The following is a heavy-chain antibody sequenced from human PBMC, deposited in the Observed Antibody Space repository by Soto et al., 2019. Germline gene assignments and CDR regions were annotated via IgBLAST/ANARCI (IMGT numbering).Heavy chain of an antibody. CDR1: GFTFSSHW. D-gene: IGHD4-17*01. CDR2: INQNGSEK. Sequence: EVQLVESGGGLVQPGGSLRLSCAAPGFTFSSHWMIWVRQAPGKGLEWVANINQNGSEKYYVDSVKGRFTISRDNAKESLYLQMSSLRAEDTAVYYCAESTVTWGQGTLVTVSS. CDR3: AESTVT. V-gene: IGHV3-7*01. J-gene: IGHJ5*02.